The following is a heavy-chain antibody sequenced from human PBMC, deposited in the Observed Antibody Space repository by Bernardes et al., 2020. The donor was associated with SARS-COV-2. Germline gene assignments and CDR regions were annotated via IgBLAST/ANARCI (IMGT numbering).Heavy chain of an antibody. CDR2: ISWNSGSL. CDR1: GFTFDDSA. CDR3: AKAGPLYYFDY. Sequence: ALLLSCAASGFTFDDSALHWVRQDPGPGLAWVSGISWNSGSLGYADSVKGRFTISRDNAKNSLYLQMNSLRAEDTALYYCAKAGPLYYFDYWGQGTLVTVSS. V-gene: IGHV3-9*01. J-gene: IGHJ4*02.